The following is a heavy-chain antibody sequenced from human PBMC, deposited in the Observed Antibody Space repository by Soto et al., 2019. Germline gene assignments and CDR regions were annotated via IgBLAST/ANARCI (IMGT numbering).Heavy chain of an antibody. D-gene: IGHD6-19*01. CDR2: IYHSGST. CDR3: ARAASIAVAGSYGTYNWFDP. V-gene: IGHV4-4*02. Sequence: PSETLSLTCAVSGGSISSSNWWSWVRQPPGKGLEWIGEIYHSGSTNYNPSLKSRVTISVDKSKSQFSLKLSPVTAADTAVYYCARAASIAVAGSYGTYNWFDPWGQGTLVTVSS. CDR1: GGSISSSNW. J-gene: IGHJ5*02.